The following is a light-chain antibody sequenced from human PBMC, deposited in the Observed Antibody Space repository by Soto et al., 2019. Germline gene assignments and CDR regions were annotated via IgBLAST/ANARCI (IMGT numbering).Light chain of an antibody. CDR3: QQYNNWPPWT. V-gene: IGKV3-15*01. CDR2: GAS. Sequence: EIVMTQSPATLSVSPGERATLSCRASQSVSSNLAWYQQKPGQAPRLLIYGASTRATGIPARFSGSGSGTEFTIPISSLQSEDLVVYYCQQYNNWPPWTFGQGTKVEIK. J-gene: IGKJ1*01. CDR1: QSVSSN.